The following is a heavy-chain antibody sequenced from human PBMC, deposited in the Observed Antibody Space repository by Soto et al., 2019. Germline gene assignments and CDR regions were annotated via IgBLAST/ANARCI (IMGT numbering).Heavy chain of an antibody. J-gene: IGHJ6*02. D-gene: IGHD3-3*02. V-gene: IGHV3-23*01. Sequence: PGGSLRLSCAASGFTFSSSAMSWVRQAPGKGLEWVSTISGSGGSTYYADSVKGRFTVSRDNSKNTLYLQMNSLRAEDTAVYYCARGRAFLEWLSLYYYYGMDVWGQGTTVTVSS. CDR3: ARGRAFLEWLSLYYYYGMDV. CDR1: GFTFSSSA. CDR2: ISGSGGST.